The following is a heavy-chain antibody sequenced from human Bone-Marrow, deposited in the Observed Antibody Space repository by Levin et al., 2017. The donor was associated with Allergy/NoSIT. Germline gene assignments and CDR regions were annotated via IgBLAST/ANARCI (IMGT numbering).Heavy chain of an antibody. CDR3: ATGGGIVGASPVYAPFDS. J-gene: IGHJ3*02. V-gene: IGHV1-24*01. CDR1: GYTPTELS. Sequence: AASVKVSCKVSGYTPTELSIHWVRQAPGKGLEWMGGFDPEDGETIYAQKFQGRVTMTEDISTDTVYMELSSLRSEDTAVYYCATGGGIVGASPVYAPFDSWGQGTMVTVSS. CDR2: FDPEDGET. D-gene: IGHD1-26*01.